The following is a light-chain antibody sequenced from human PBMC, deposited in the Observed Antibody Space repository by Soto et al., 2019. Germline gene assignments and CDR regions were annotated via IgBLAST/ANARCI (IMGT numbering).Light chain of an antibody. CDR1: SSDVGGYNY. Sequence: QSALTQPTSASGSPGQSVTISCTGTSSDVGGYNYVSWYQQHPGKAPKLMIYEVSKRPSGVSNRFSGSKSGNTAYLTISGLQVEDEAEYFCCSFTTTSTHVFGTGTKLTVL. CDR3: CSFTTTSTHV. V-gene: IGLV2-14*01. J-gene: IGLJ1*01. CDR2: EVS.